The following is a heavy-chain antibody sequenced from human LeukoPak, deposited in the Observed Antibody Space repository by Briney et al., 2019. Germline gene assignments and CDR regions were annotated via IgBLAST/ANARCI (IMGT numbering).Heavy chain of an antibody. CDR2: MYHRGDT. J-gene: IGHJ5*02. Sequence: SETLSLTCTVSGYSVSSGYYWGWIRQPPGKGLEWIGSMYHRGDTYYNPSLKSRVTISVDTSKNQLSLKLSSVTAADTAVYYCARSKAHLSTSWYGTWFDPWGQGTLVTVSS. V-gene: IGHV4-38-2*02. CDR3: ARSKAHLSTSWYGTWFDP. D-gene: IGHD2-2*01. CDR1: GYSVSSGYY.